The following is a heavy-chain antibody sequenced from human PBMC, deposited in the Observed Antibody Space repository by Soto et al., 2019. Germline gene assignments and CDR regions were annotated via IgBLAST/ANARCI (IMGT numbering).Heavy chain of an antibody. CDR1: GGTFSSYA. D-gene: IGHD5-12*01. CDR3: ARDTHSGYIP. V-gene: IGHV1-69*13. Sequence: GASVKVSCKASGGTFSSYAISWVRQAPGQALEWMGGIIPIFGTANYAQKFQGRVTITADESTSTAYMELSSLRSEDMAVYYCARDTHSGYIPWGQGTLVTVSS. CDR2: IIPIFGTA. J-gene: IGHJ5*02.